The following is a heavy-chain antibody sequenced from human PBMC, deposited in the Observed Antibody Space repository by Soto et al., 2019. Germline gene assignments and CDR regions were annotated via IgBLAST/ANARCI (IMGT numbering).Heavy chain of an antibody. CDR1: GYRFTSYW. CDR3: ARHESSDYAPFDY. D-gene: IGHD5-12*01. J-gene: IGHJ4*02. V-gene: IGHV5-51*01. Sequence: PGESLKISCNGSGYRFTSYWIGWVRQMPGKGPEWMGIIYPLDSDNRYSPSFEGQVTMSVDKSISTAYLQWSSLKASDTAMYYCARHESSDYAPFDYWGQGTLVTVS. CDR2: IYPLDSDN.